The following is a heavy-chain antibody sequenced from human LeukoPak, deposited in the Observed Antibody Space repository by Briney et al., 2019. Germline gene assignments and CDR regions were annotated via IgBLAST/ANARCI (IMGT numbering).Heavy chain of an antibody. J-gene: IGHJ6*02. D-gene: IGHD4-17*01. V-gene: IGHV5-51*01. CDR2: IYPDDSDI. CDR3: AGHSTVTTYYYGMDV. CDR1: GYTFTSYW. Sequence: GESLKISCRGSGYTFTSYWIGWVRQMPGKGLEWMGIIYPDDSDIRYNPSFQGQVTISVDKSSSIAYLQWSSLKAADTAIYYCAGHSTVTTYYYGMDVWGQGTTVTVSS.